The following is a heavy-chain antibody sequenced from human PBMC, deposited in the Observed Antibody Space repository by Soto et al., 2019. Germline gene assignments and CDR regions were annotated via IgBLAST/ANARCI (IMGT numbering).Heavy chain of an antibody. D-gene: IGHD3-9*01. J-gene: IGHJ5*02. V-gene: IGHV1-69*08. CDR2: IIPILGIA. Sequence: QVQLVQSGAEVKKPGSSVKVSCKASGGTFSSYTISWVRQAPGQGLEWMGRIIPILGIANYAQKFQGRVTITAHKSTSTAYMELSSLRSEDTAVYYCARDRAYDILTGYFGWFDPWGQGTLVTVSS. CDR1: GGTFSSYT. CDR3: ARDRAYDILTGYFGWFDP.